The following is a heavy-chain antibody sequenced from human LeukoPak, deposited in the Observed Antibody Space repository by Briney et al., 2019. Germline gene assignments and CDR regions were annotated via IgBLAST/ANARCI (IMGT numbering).Heavy chain of an antibody. CDR2: ISRNGDNT. Sequence: GGSLRLSCAASGFTFSNYAMHWIRQAPGKGLEYVSAISRNGDNTYYANSVTGRFTISRDNSKNTLWLQMGSLRADDMAMYYCARVGDINYFDYWGQGTLVTVSS. J-gene: IGHJ4*02. D-gene: IGHD3-10*01. CDR3: ARVGDINYFDY. CDR1: GFTFSNYA. V-gene: IGHV3-64*01.